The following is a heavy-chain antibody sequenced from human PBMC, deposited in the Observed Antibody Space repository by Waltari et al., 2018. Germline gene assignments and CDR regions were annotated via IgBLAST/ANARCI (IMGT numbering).Heavy chain of an antibody. CDR2: IYHSGST. CDR3: ARDRTYYYGSGSPDAFDI. V-gene: IGHV4-38-2*02. D-gene: IGHD3-10*01. Sequence: QVQLQESGPGLVKPSETLSLTCAVSGYSISSGYYWGWLRQPPGKGLEWIGSIYHSGSTYYHPSLKSRVTISVDTSKNQFSLKLSSVTAADTAVYYCARDRTYYYGSGSPDAFDIWGQGTMVTVSS. CDR1: GYSISSGYY. J-gene: IGHJ3*02.